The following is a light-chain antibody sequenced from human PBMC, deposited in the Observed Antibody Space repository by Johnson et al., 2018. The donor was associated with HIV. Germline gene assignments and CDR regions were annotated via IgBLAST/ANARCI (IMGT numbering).Light chain of an antibody. J-gene: IGLJ1*01. CDR2: DNH. Sequence: QSVLTQPPSVSAAPGQKVTISCSGSSSNIGKNYVSWYQQLPGTAPKLLIFDNHKRPSGIPDRFSGSKSGTSATLGITGLQTGDEADYYCGTWDSSLSVPYVFGTGTKVTVL. V-gene: IGLV1-51*01. CDR3: GTWDSSLSVPYV. CDR1: SSNIGKNY.